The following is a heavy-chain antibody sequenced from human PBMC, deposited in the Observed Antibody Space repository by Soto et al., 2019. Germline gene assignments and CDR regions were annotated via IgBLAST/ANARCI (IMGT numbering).Heavy chain of an antibody. Sequence: ASVKVSCKASGYTFTSYGISCVRQAPGQVLEWMGWISAYNGNTNYAQKLQGRVTMTTDTSTSTAYMELRSLRSDDTAVYYCARDDPLRYFDWLLLYYYYYGMDVWGQGTTVTVSS. V-gene: IGHV1-18*01. D-gene: IGHD3-9*01. CDR1: GYTFTSYG. CDR3: ARDDPLRYFDWLLLYYYYYGMDV. J-gene: IGHJ6*02. CDR2: ISAYNGNT.